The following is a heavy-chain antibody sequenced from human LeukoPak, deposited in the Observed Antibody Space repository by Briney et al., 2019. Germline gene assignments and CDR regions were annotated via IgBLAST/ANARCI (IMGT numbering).Heavy chain of an antibody. J-gene: IGHJ5*02. CDR3: ARDRYCIGGICYSGRFDP. D-gene: IGHD2-15*01. CDR2: MDYGGSS. V-gene: IGHV4-59*01. CDR1: GVTMNDYD. Sequence: RPSETLSLNCTVSGVTMNDYDWAWIRQPPGEGLEWRGYMDYGGSSKYNPSLRSRVSVSIATFTNQFSRKLSAVTAADTAVYYCARDRYCIGGICYSGRFDPWGRGTLVTVSS.